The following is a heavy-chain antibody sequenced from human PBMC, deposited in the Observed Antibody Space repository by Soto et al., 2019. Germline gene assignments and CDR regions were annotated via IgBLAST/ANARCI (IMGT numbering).Heavy chain of an antibody. CDR2: INHSRST. CDR3: ARGPGGSSSLGGAAAGTAFDY. J-gene: IGHJ4*02. V-gene: IGHV4-34*01. CDR1: GGSFSGYY. D-gene: IGHD6-13*01. Sequence: SETLSLTCAVYGGSFSGYYWCWIRQPPGKGLEWIGEINHSRSTNYNPSLKSRVTISVDTSKNQFSLKLSSVTAADTAVYYCARGPGGSSSLGGAAAGTAFDYWGQGTLVTVSS.